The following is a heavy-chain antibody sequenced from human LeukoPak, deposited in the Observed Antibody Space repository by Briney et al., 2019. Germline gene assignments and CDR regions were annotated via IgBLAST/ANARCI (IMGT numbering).Heavy chain of an antibody. CDR3: ASHDDSGYDRSLSGYWFDP. J-gene: IGHJ5*02. Sequence: SETLSLTCTVSGGSISSYYWSWIRQPPGKGLEWIGYIYYSGSTNYNPSLKSRVTISVDTSKNQFSLKLSSVTAADTAVYYCASHDDSGYDRSLSGYWFDPWGQGTLVTVSS. D-gene: IGHD5-12*01. CDR1: GGSISSYY. CDR2: IYYSGST. V-gene: IGHV4-59*01.